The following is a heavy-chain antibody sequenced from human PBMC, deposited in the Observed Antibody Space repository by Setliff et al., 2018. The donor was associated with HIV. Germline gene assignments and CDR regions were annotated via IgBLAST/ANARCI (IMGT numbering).Heavy chain of an antibody. V-gene: IGHV3-21*01. D-gene: IGHD3-16*01. CDR3: ARDEATGGVDY. CDR2: ISYRSSYI. J-gene: IGHJ4*02. CDR1: GFTFSTYC. Sequence: PGGSLRLSCAASGFTFSTYCMNWVRQAPGKGLERISSISYRSSYIYYADSVKGRFTISRDNAKNSVYLQMNSLRAEDTAVYYCARDEATGGVDYWGQGTLVTVSS.